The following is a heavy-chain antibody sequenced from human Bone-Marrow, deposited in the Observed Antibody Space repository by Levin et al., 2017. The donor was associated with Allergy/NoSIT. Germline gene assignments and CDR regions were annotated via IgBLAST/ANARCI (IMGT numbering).Heavy chain of an antibody. Sequence: ASVKVSCKATGYSFSRYDINWVRQATGQGPEWMGWLNPNSGNTVLAQKFQGRVTLTRNTSIRTAYLELSSLRDDDTALYYCARGLLLYPHAFDIWGQGTVVTVSS. CDR3: ARGLLLYPHAFDI. V-gene: IGHV1-8*01. CDR1: GYSFSRYD. J-gene: IGHJ3*02. D-gene: IGHD2-2*02. CDR2: LNPNSGNT.